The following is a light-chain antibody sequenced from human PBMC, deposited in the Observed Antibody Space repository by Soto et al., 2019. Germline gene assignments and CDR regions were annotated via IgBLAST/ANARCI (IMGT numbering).Light chain of an antibody. CDR2: EVT. CDR1: SSDVGGYNA. CDR3: SLYTTSSTYV. V-gene: IGLV2-14*01. Sequence: QSALAQPASVSGSPGQTITISCTGTSSDVGGYNAVSWYQHHPGKAPKLIIYEVTHRPAGVSGRFSASKSGNTASLTISGLQAEDEADYYCSLYTTSSTYVFGTGTKLTVL. J-gene: IGLJ1*01.